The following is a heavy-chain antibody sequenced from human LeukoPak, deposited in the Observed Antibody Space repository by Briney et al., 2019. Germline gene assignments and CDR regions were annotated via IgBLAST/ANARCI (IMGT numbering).Heavy chain of an antibody. CDR3: ARKDGGWHLY. CDR1: GFTFSSYE. V-gene: IGHV3-48*03. Sequence: PVGSHTLSCAASGFTFSSYEMIWVRQAPGKGLEWVSYISRTGATIHYADSVKGRFTISRDNARNSLFLQMDSLRAEDTAVYYCARKDGGWHLYWGQGTLGCLSS. CDR2: ISRTGATI. D-gene: IGHD6-19*01. J-gene: IGHJ4*02.